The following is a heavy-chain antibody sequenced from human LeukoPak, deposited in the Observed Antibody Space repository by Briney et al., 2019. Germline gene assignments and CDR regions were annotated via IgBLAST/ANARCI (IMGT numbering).Heavy chain of an antibody. D-gene: IGHD3-10*01. V-gene: IGHV4-30-4*08. CDR3: AGTRITMVRGVTHNDY. J-gene: IGHJ4*02. CDR1: GGSISSGDYY. Sequence: PSQTLSLTCTVSGGSISSGDYYWSWIRQPPGKGLEWIGYIYYSGSTYYNPSLKSRVTMSVDTSKNQFSLKLSSVTAADTAVYYCAGTRITMVRGVTHNDYWGQGTLVTVSS. CDR2: IYYSGST.